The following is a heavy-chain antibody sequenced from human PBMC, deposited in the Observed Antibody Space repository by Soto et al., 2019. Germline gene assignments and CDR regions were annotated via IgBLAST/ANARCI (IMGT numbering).Heavy chain of an antibody. J-gene: IGHJ5*02. CDR2: KSFDGTTR. CDR1: EIPFSSYA. D-gene: IGHD2-2*02. CDR3: VRDSYTGGIYNWFDP. V-gene: IGHV3-30-3*01. Sequence: QLQLVESGGGVVQPGGSLRLSCAVSEIPFSSYAIHWVRQAPGKGLEWVAVKSFDGTTRFYTDSVQGRFTVSRDNSKNPPYLQMDSLRPEDSAVYCCVRDSYTGGIYNWFDPWCQGTLVTVPS.